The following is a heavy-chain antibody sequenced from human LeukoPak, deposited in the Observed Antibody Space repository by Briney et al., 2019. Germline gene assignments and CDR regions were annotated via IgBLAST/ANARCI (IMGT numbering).Heavy chain of an antibody. CDR2: IYYSGST. CDR3: ASSVYYDSSGYYYRSGGFDY. J-gene: IGHJ4*02. V-gene: IGHV4-59*08. CDR1: GGSISSYY. Sequence: SETLSLTCTVSGGSISSYYWSWLRQPPGKGLEWIGNIYYSGSTNYNPSLKSRVTISVDTSKNQFSLKLSSVTAADTAVYYCASSVYYDSSGYYYRSGGFDYWGQGTLVTVSS. D-gene: IGHD3-22*01.